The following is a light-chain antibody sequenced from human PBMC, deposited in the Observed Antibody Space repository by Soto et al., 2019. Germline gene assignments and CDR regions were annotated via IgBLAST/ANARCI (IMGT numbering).Light chain of an antibody. Sequence: QSALTQPPSASGSPGQSVTISCTGTKSDIGVYDFVSWHQHHPGKAPRLIIYEVVQRPSGVPDRFSGSKSGNTASLTVSGLQAADEADYFCKSYAGSNTYVFGSGTKLTVL. CDR2: EVV. J-gene: IGLJ1*01. CDR3: KSYAGSNTYV. CDR1: KSDIGVYDF. V-gene: IGLV2-8*01.